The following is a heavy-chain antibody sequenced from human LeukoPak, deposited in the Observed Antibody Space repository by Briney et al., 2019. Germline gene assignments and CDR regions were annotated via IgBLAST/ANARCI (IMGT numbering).Heavy chain of an antibody. D-gene: IGHD6-19*01. Sequence: GGSLRLSCAASGFSFSSYAMHWVRQAPGKGLEWVAVISYDGSGKYYADSVKGRFTISRDNSKSTLYLQMNSLRPEDTAVYYCAKEGRPGWYLFDYWGQGTLVTVSS. CDR1: GFSFSSYA. CDR3: AKEGRPGWYLFDY. CDR2: ISYDGSGK. V-gene: IGHV3-30-3*01. J-gene: IGHJ4*02.